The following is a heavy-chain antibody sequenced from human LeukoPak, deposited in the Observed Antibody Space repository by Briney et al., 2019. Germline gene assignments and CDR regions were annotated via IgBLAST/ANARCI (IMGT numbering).Heavy chain of an antibody. CDR2: ISSSSSYI. D-gene: IGHD2-2*01. CDR3: ARDLGVENCSSTSCRL. CDR1: GFTFSSYS. J-gene: IGHJ4*02. Sequence: KSGGSLRLSCAASGFTFSSYSMNWVRQAPGKGLEWVSSISSSSSYIYYADSVKGRFTISRDNAKNSLYLQMNSLRAEDTAVYYCARDLGVENCSSTSCRLRGQGTLVAVSS. V-gene: IGHV3-21*01.